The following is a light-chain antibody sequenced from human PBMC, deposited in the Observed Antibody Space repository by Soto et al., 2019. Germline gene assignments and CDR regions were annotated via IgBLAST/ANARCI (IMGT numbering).Light chain of an antibody. Sequence: QSALTQPASVSGSPGQSITISCTGTSSDVGGYNYVSWYQQHPGKAPKLMIYDVSNRPSGVSNRFSGSKSVNTASLTISGLQADDEADYYCSSYTSSSTPFVFGTGTKLTVL. CDR2: DVS. J-gene: IGLJ1*01. CDR1: SSDVGGYNY. CDR3: SSYTSSSTPFV. V-gene: IGLV2-14*01.